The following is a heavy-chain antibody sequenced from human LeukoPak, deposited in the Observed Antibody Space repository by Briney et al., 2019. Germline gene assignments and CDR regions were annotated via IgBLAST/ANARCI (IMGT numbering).Heavy chain of an antibody. J-gene: IGHJ4*02. V-gene: IGHV1-8*01. CDR2: MNPNSGNT. CDR3: ARGSLPLYYYDSSGSDY. CDR1: GYTFTSYD. Sequence: GASVKVSCKASGYTFTSYDINWVRQATGQGLEWMGWMNPNSGNTGYAQKFQGGVTMTRNTSISTAYMELSSLRSEDTAVYYCARGSLPLYYYDSSGSDYWGQGTLVTVSS. D-gene: IGHD3-22*01.